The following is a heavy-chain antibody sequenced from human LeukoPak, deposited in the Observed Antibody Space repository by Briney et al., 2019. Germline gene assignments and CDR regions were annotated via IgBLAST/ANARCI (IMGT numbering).Heavy chain of an antibody. CDR3: VRGNDYGGPHY. D-gene: IGHD4-23*01. Sequence: GGSLRLSCEASGFTFGNYAMNWVRQAPGKGLEWVSTISGTGSSTYYADSAKGRFTISRDNSKDTLFLQMNSLRAEDAAVYYCVRGNDYGGPHYWGQGTLVTVSS. CDR1: GFTFGNYA. J-gene: IGHJ4*02. CDR2: ISGTGSST. V-gene: IGHV3-23*01.